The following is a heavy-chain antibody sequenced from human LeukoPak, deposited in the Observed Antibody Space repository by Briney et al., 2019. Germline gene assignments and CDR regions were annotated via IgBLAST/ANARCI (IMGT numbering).Heavy chain of an antibody. CDR1: EFTFSNYW. CDR2: IKEDGSDK. D-gene: IGHD5-18*01. V-gene: IGHV3-7*01. CDR3: ARDEGYFRFDY. Sequence: GGSLRLSCAASEFTFSNYWMTWVRQAPGKGLEWVANIKEDGSDKYYVDSVKGRFTISRDNAKNSLYLQMNNLRAEDTAVYYCARDEGYFRFDYWGQGTLVTVSS. J-gene: IGHJ4*02.